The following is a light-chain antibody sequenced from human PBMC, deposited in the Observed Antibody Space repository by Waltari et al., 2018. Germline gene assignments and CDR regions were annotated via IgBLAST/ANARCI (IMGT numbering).Light chain of an antibody. J-gene: IGKJ5*01. CDR3: QQYGNSAPIT. V-gene: IGKV3-20*01. CDR1: QSVSSRW. Sequence: EIVLTQSPGTLSLSPGERITLPSMASQSVSSRWLAWYQQKPGQAPRRLIYGASSRATGIPDRFSGSGSGTDFTLTIARLEPEDFAMYYCQQYGNSAPITFGQGTRLEIK. CDR2: GAS.